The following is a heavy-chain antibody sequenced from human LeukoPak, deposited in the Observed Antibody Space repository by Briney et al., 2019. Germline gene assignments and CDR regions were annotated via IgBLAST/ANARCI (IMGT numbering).Heavy chain of an antibody. J-gene: IGHJ4*02. Sequence: ASETLSLTCAVYGGSFSGYYWSWIRQPPGKGLEWIGEINHSGSTNYNPSLKSRVTISVDTSKNQFSLKLSPVTAADTAVYYCARGSGTMVRGVIITRGWFDYWGQGTLVTVSS. D-gene: IGHD3-10*01. CDR1: GGSFSGYY. CDR3: ARGSGTMVRGVIITRGWFDY. V-gene: IGHV4-34*01. CDR2: INHSGST.